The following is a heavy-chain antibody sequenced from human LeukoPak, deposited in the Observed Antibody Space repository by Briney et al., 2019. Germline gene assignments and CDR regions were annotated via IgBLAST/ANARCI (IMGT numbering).Heavy chain of an antibody. CDR1: GYTFTSYY. CDR2: IRPYNGDT. CDR3: ARGGSLYLDY. D-gene: IGHD3-10*01. Sequence: GASVKVSCKASGYTFTSYYMHWVRQAPGQGLEWMGWIRPYNGDTTYAQKFQGRVTMTPDTSTSTAYMELRSLRSDDTAVYYCARGGSLYLDYWGQGTLVTVSS. J-gene: IGHJ4*02. V-gene: IGHV1-18*04.